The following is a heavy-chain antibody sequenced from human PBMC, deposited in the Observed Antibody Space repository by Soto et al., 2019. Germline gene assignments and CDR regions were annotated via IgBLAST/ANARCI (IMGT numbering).Heavy chain of an antibody. CDR2: MNPNSGNT. Sequence: QVQLVQSGAEVKKSGASVKVSCKDSGYTFTSYDINWVRQATGQGLEWMGWMNPNSGNTGYAQKFQGRVTMSRNTSISTAYMELSSLRYEDTAVYYCARERSAAGTGWFDPWGQGTLVTVSS. J-gene: IGHJ5*02. V-gene: IGHV1-8*01. CDR3: ARERSAAGTGWFDP. CDR1: GYTFTSYD. D-gene: IGHD6-13*01.